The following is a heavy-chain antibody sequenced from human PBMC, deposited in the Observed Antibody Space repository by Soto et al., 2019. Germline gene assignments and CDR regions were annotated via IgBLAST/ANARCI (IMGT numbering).Heavy chain of an antibody. CDR2: TYSGGDT. J-gene: IGHJ4*02. Sequence: EVQLVESRGGLVQPGESLRLSCAASGFIVSTNQMSWVRQAPGKGLEWVSVTYSGGDTYYAESVKGRFIISRDNSKNTLHLHMNSLRVEDTAVYYCAREGAAAGIACWGQGTLVTVSS. V-gene: IGHV3-66*01. CDR3: AREGAAAGIAC. CDR1: GFIVSTNQ. D-gene: IGHD6-13*01.